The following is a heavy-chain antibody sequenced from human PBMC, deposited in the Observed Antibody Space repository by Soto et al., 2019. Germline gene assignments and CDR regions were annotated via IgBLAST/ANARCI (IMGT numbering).Heavy chain of an antibody. CDR3: ARDRGWNDV. CDR1: GGTFSSYA. Sequence: SVKVSCKASGGTFSSYAISWVRQAPGQGLEWMGWIIPSYGTTKYAQKFQGRVTITRDTSASTAYMELSSLRSEDTAVYYCARDRGWNDVWGQGTLVTVSS. CDR2: IIPSYGTT. J-gene: IGHJ4*02. D-gene: IGHD1-1*01. V-gene: IGHV1-69*05.